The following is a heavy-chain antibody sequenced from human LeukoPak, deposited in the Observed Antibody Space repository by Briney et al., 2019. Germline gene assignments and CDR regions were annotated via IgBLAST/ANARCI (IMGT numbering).Heavy chain of an antibody. J-gene: IGHJ4*02. V-gene: IGHV3-30*18. D-gene: IGHD2-2*01. CDR2: ISYDGSNK. CDR1: GFTFSSYG. CDR3: AKDRVVVPAAIPETDY. Sequence: GGSLRLSCAASGFTFSSYGMHWVRQAPGKGLEWVAVISYDGSNKYCADSVKGRFTISRDNSKNTLYLQMNSLRAEDTAVYYCAKDRVVVPAAIPETDYWGQGTLVTVSS.